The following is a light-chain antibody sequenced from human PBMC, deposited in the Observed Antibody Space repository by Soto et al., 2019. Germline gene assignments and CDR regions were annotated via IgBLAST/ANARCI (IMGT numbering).Light chain of an antibody. V-gene: IGKV1-5*03. CDR3: QQYNGFWT. CDR2: EAP. CDR1: QSISGS. Sequence: DIQMTQSPSTLSASVGDRVTITCRASQSISGSLAWYQQKPEKAPKLLIYEAPNLKSGVPSRFSGSGSGKQYALTISSLQPDDSASYYCQQYNGFWTFGEGTRVEIK. J-gene: IGKJ1*01.